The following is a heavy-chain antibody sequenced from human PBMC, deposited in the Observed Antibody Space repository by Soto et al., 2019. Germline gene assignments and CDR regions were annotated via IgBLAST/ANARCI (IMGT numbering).Heavy chain of an antibody. D-gene: IGHD2-21*01. V-gene: IGHV3-15*01. J-gene: IGHJ5*01. CDR3: TTDVHPGEGWFDP. CDR1: GFTFSNAW. Sequence: EVQLVESGGGLVKPGGSLRLSCAASGFTFSNAWMSWVRQAPGKGLEWVGRIKSKTDGGTTDYAAPVKGRFTISRDDSKNTLYLQMNSLKTEDTAVYYCTTDVHPGEGWFDPWGQGTLVTVSS. CDR2: IKSKTDGGTT.